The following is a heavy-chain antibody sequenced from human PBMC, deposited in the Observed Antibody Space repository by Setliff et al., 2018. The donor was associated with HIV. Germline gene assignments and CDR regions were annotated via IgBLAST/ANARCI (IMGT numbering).Heavy chain of an antibody. V-gene: IGHV1-18*01. J-gene: IGHJ4*02. D-gene: IGHD5-18*01. CDR3: ARVPQIFTAYSYAYPHFDH. CDR2: INIDSGHT. Sequence: ASVKVSCKASGYSFTAYGISWVRQAPGQGFEWMGWINIDSGHTNFAQKFQDRVTVTTDTSPNTTYMELRGLRSDDTATYYCARVPQIFTAYSYAYPHFDHWGQGTLVTVSS. CDR1: GYSFTAYG.